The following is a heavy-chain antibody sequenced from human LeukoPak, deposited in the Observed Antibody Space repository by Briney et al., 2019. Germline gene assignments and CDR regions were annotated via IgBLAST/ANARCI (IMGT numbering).Heavy chain of an antibody. V-gene: IGHV3-30*02. Sequence: PGGSLRLSCAASGFTFSSYGMHWVRQAPGKGLEWVAFIRYDGSNKYYADSVKGRFTISRDNSKNTLYLQMNSLRAEDTAVYCCAKGRFLEWLRFDYWGQGTLVTVSS. CDR3: AKGRFLEWLRFDY. D-gene: IGHD3-3*01. J-gene: IGHJ4*02. CDR1: GFTFSSYG. CDR2: IRYDGSNK.